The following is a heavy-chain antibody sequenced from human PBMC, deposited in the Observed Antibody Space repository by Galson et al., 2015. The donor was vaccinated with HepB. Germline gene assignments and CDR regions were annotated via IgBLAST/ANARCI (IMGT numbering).Heavy chain of an antibody. CDR3: ARNNSGWFDS. CDR2: IVTTFGTS. J-gene: IGHJ5*01. Sequence: SVKVSCKASGGPLNKYGISWMRQAPGRGLEWMGGIVTTFGTSNDAQRFQGRVTITADESAGTVYMKLSNLRSEDTAVYFCARNNSGWFDSWGQGTLITVS. CDR1: GGPLNKYG. D-gene: IGHD1-20*01. V-gene: IGHV1-69*13.